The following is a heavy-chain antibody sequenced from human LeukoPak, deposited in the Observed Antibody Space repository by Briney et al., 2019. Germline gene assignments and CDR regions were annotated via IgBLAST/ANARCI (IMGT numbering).Heavy chain of an antibody. J-gene: IGHJ2*01. CDR1: GGSITSSSYY. D-gene: IGHD4-17*01. Sequence: PSETLSLTCTVSGGSITSSSYYWSWIRQPAGKGLEWIGRIYTSGSTNYNPSLKSRVTMSVDTSKNQFSLKLSSVTAADTAVYYCARDPEDYGDFPDWYFDLWGRGTLVTVSS. V-gene: IGHV4-61*02. CDR2: IYTSGST. CDR3: ARDPEDYGDFPDWYFDL.